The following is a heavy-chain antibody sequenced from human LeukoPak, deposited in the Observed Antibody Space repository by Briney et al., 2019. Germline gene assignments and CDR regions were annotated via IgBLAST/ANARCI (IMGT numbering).Heavy chain of an antibody. CDR3: ARGAGASSWYFGY. V-gene: IGHV4-59*01. Sequence: SETLSLTCTVSGASISSYYWSWIRQPPGKGLEWIGYIYYSGSTNYNPSLKSRVTISVDTSKNQFSLKLSSVTAADTAVYYCARGAGASSWYFGYWGQGTLVTVSP. CDR1: GASISSYY. D-gene: IGHD6-13*01. CDR2: IYYSGST. J-gene: IGHJ4*02.